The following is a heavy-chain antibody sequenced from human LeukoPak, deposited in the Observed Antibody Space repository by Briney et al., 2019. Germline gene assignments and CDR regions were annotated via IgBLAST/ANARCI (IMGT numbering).Heavy chain of an antibody. CDR3: ARGYYYDSSGYLWDY. CDR1: GGSISSYY. J-gene: IGHJ4*02. D-gene: IGHD3-22*01. CDR2: IYYSGST. Sequence: SETLSLTCTVSGGSISSYYWSWIRQPPGKGLEWIGYIYYSGSTNYNPSLKSRVTISVDTSKNQFSLKLSSVTAADTAVYYCARGYYYDSSGYLWDYWGRGTLVTVSS. V-gene: IGHV4-59*01.